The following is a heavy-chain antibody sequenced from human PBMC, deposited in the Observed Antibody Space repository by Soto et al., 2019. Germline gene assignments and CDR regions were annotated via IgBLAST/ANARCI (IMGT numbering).Heavy chain of an antibody. J-gene: IGHJ4*02. CDR3: AKPRKTNYSSGWYEGFDY. D-gene: IGHD6-19*01. Sequence: QVQLVESGGGVVQPGRSLRLSCAASGFTFSSYGMHWVRQAPGKGLEGVAVISYDGSNKYYADSVKGRFTISRDNSKNTLYLQMNSRRAEDTAVYYCAKPRKTNYSSGWYEGFDYWGQGTLVTVSS. V-gene: IGHV3-30*18. CDR2: ISYDGSNK. CDR1: GFTFSSYG.